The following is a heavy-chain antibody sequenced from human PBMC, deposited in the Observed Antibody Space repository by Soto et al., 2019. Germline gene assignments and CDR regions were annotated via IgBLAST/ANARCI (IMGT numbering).Heavy chain of an antibody. CDR1: GFTFNNYG. D-gene: IGHD3-10*01. CDR2: ISGSGSGT. Sequence: DVQLLESGGGLVQPGGSLRLSCAASGFTFNNYGMSWVRQAPGKGLEWVSAISGSGSGTHYADSVKGRFTISRDNSKNTLYLHMNSLRAEDTAFYYCAKDQDGWGGYYLNFWGQGTPVTVSS. CDR3: AKDQDGWGGYYLNF. V-gene: IGHV3-23*01. J-gene: IGHJ4*02.